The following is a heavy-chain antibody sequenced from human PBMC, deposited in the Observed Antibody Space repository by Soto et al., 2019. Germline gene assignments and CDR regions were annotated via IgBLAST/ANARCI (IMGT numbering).Heavy chain of an antibody. CDR2: INAGNGNT. V-gene: IGHV1-3*05. J-gene: IGHJ4*02. CDR1: GYTFTSYA. Sequence: QVQLVQSGAEEKKPGASVKVSCKASGYTFTSYAMHWVRQAPGQRLEWMGWINAGNGNTKYSQKFQGRDTITRDTSASTAYMQLSSLGSEDTAVYYCARAVAVPADFDYWGQGTLVTVSS. D-gene: IGHD6-19*01. CDR3: ARAVAVPADFDY.